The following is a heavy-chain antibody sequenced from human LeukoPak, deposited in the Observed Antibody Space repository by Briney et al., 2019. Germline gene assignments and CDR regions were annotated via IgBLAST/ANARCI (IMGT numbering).Heavy chain of an antibody. V-gene: IGHV1-2*02. D-gene: IGHD6-13*01. Sequence: ASVKVSCKASGYTFTGYYMHWVRQAPGHGLEWMGWINPNSSGTNYAQKFQGRVTMTRDTSISTAYMELSRLRSDDTAVYYCARGGPAAAGIIAAYYYYYYMDVWGKGTTVTVSS. CDR3: ARGGPAAAGIIAAYYYYYYMDV. CDR1: GYTFTGYY. J-gene: IGHJ6*03. CDR2: INPNSSGT.